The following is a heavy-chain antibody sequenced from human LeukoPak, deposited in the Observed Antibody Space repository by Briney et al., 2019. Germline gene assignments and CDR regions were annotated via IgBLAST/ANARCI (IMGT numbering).Heavy chain of an antibody. J-gene: IGHJ3*02. D-gene: IGHD6-19*01. CDR3: ARLNGGAVAGTSAFDI. CDR2: ISWNSGSI. Sequence: GESLRLSCAASGFTFDDYAMHWVRQAPGKGLEWVSGISWNSGSIGYADSVKGRFTISRDNAKNSLYLQMNSLRAEDTALYYCARLNGGAVAGTSAFDIWGQGTMVTVSS. CDR1: GFTFDDYA. V-gene: IGHV3-9*01.